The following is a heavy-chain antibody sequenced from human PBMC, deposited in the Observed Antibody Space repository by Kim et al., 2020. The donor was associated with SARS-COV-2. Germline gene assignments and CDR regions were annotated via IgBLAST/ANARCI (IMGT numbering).Heavy chain of an antibody. CDR1: GGSFSGYY. J-gene: IGHJ4*01. V-gene: IGHV4-34*01. D-gene: IGHD2-2*01. CDR2: INHSGST. CDR3: ARGQTGYCSSTSCYFPYYLDY. Sequence: SETLSLTCAVYGGSFSGYYWSWIRQPPGKGLEWIGEINHSGSTNYNPSLKSRVTISVDTSKNQFSLKLSSVTAADTAVYYCARGQTGYCSSTSCYFPYYLDYWGQGTLVTVSS.